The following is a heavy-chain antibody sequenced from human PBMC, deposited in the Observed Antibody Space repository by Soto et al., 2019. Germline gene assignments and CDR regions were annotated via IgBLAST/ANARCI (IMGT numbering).Heavy chain of an antibody. CDR1: GFTFSSYA. D-gene: IGHD6-19*01. J-gene: IGHJ4*02. V-gene: IGHV3-64*02. CDR2: ISSNGGST. Sequence: EVQLVESGEGLVQPGGSLRLSCAASGFTFSSYAMHWVRQAPGKGLEYVSAISSNGGSTYYADSVKGRFTISRDNSKNTLYLQMGSLRAEDMAVYYCARSIAVAGPVYYWGQGTLVTVSS. CDR3: ARSIAVAGPVYY.